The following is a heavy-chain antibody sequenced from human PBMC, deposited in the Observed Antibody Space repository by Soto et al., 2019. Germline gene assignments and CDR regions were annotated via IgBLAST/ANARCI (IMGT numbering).Heavy chain of an antibody. CDR1: GDTFSNHT. J-gene: IGHJ6*03. Sequence: QVQLVQSGAEVKKPGSSVKVSCKASGDTFSNHTISWVRQAPGQGLEWMGRIIPILGVANYAQKFQGRVTITADKTPTPACMELGSLTPSGTAVYYYAKVEEMGSVNQGYFYFNDVRGKRNTVNLS. CDR3: AKVEEMGSVNQGYFYFNDV. V-gene: IGHV1-69*04. CDR2: IIPILGVA. D-gene: IGHD3-10*01.